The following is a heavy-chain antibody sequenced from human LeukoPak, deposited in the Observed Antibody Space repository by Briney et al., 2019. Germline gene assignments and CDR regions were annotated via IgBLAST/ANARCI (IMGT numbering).Heavy chain of an antibody. J-gene: IGHJ6*04. Sequence: LGESLKISCKGSGYSFTSYWISWVRQMPGKGLEWMGRIDPSDSYTNYSPSFQGHVTIPADKSISTAYLQWSSLKASDTAMYYCAVGDYGPSGMDVWGKGTTVTVSS. CDR3: AVGDYGPSGMDV. V-gene: IGHV5-10-1*01. CDR1: GYSFTSYW. CDR2: IDPSDSYT. D-gene: IGHD4-17*01.